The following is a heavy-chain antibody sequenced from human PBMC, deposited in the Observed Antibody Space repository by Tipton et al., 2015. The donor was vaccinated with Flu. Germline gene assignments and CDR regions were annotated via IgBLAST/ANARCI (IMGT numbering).Heavy chain of an antibody. Sequence: TLSLTCTVSGGSISSGGYYWNWIRQPAGKGLEWIGRIYSSGTTKNNPSLKSRVTTSVDTSKNQFSLRLNSVTAADTAVYYCARRDGTSSYFDYWGQGTLVTVSS. V-gene: IGHV4-61*02. J-gene: IGHJ4*02. D-gene: IGHD1-26*01. CDR3: ARRDGTSSYFDY. CDR1: GGSISSGGYY. CDR2: IYSSGTT.